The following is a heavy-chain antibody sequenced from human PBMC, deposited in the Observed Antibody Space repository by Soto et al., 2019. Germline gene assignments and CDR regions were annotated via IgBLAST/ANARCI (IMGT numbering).Heavy chain of an antibody. CDR1: GFTFSSYG. CDR2: IWYDGSNK. J-gene: IGHJ6*02. Sequence: GGSLRLSCAASGFTFSSYGMHWVRQAPGKGLEWVAVIWYDGSNKYYADSVKGRFTISRDNSKNTLYLQMNSLRAEDTAVYYCARKARLGTPTTGYYYYYGMDVWGQGTTVTVSS. D-gene: IGHD3-16*01. CDR3: ARKARLGTPTTGYYYYYGMDV. V-gene: IGHV3-33*01.